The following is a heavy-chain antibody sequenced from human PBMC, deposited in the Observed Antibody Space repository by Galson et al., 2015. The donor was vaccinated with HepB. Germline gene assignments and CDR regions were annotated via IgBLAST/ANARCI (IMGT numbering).Heavy chain of an antibody. J-gene: IGHJ4*02. CDR3: TRLGDLSGYSSS. CDR2: IGSEGNNYAA. Sequence: SLRLSCAASGFIFSDYYMDWVRQAPGKGLEWVGRIGSEGNNYAAAYTASVKGRFTISRDDSKNTAYLQMNSLRTEDTAVYYCTRLGDLSGYSSSWGQGTLVTVSP. D-gene: IGHD2-2*01. V-gene: IGHV3-73*01. CDR1: GFIFSDYY.